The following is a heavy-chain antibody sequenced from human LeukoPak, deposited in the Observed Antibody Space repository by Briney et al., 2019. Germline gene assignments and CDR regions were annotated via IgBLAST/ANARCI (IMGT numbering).Heavy chain of an antibody. CDR3: AKDKHITRPDYGMDV. D-gene: IGHD3-3*01. V-gene: IGHV3-23*01. Sequence: GGSLRLSCVASGFSVSGNYMTWIRQAPGKGLEWVSGISGSGGSTYFADSVKGRFAISRDNSKNTLYLQLNSLRAEDTAVYYCAKDKHITRPDYGMDVWGQGTTVTVSS. J-gene: IGHJ6*02. CDR1: GFSVSGNY. CDR2: ISGSGGST.